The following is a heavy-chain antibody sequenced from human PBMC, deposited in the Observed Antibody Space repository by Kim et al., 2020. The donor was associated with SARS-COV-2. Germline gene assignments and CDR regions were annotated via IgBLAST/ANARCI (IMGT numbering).Heavy chain of an antibody. V-gene: IGHV3-66*01. CDR3: ATNLAAAGVV. Sequence: GGSLRLSCAASGFTVSSNYMSWLRQAPGKGLEWLSVIYSGDKTYYVESVKGRLTISRDNSKNTLYLHMISLRVEDTAVYYCATNLAAAGVVWGQGTLVPV. CDR1: GFTVSSNY. CDR2: IYSGDKT. D-gene: IGHD6-13*01. J-gene: IGHJ4*02.